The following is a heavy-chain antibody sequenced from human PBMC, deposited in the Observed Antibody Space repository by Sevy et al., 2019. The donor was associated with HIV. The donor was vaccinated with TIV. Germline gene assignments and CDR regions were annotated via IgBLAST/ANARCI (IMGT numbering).Heavy chain of an antibody. CDR2: IYYSGST. Sequence: SETLSLTCTVSGGSISSGGYYWSWIRQHPGKGLEWIGYIYYSGSTYYNPSLKSRVTISVDTSKNQFSLKLSSVTAADTAVHYCAREDLPDAFDIWGQGTMVTVSS. J-gene: IGHJ3*02. CDR1: GGSISSGGYY. CDR3: AREDLPDAFDI. V-gene: IGHV4-31*03.